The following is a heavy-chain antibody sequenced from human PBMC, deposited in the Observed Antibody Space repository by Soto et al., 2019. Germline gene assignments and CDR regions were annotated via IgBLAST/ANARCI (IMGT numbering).Heavy chain of an antibody. CDR1: GYTFSNFW. CDR3: ARSPRSSPYFDY. J-gene: IGHJ4*02. CDR2: IYPGDHET. V-gene: IGHV5-51*01. Sequence: PGESLKISCRCSGYTFSNFWIAWVRHLPGKGLEWMGIIYPGDHETRYSPSFHGKVTISADKSINTAYLQRNSLEASDSAFYYCARSPRSSPYFDYWGQGALVTVSS. D-gene: IGHD6-13*01.